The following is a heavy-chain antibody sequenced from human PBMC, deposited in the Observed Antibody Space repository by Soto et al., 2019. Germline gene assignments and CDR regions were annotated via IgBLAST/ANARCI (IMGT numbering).Heavy chain of an antibody. D-gene: IGHD1-1*01. CDR3: ARGPRVSSTGTGAH. Sequence: GGSLRLSCAVSGFTFSAYWMHWVRQVPGKGLTWVSRISDDGSTATYADSVKGRFVISRDNAKNSLYLEMNTLRADDSCLYYCARGPRVSSTGTGAHWGRGTLVTVSS. CDR2: ISDDGSTA. J-gene: IGHJ4*02. CDR1: GFTFSAYW. V-gene: IGHV3-74*01.